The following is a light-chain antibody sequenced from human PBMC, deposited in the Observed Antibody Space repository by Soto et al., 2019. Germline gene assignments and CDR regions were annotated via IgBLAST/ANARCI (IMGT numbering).Light chain of an antibody. Sequence: DIRMTQSPSTLSASVGDRVTITCRASQSISSLLAWYQQKPGKAPNLLIYDVSNLESGVPSRFSGTGSGTEFTLTISSLQPDDFATYYGQEYSSLWYTFGQGTRLELK. CDR2: DVS. CDR3: QEYSSLWYT. V-gene: IGKV1-5*01. CDR1: QSISSL. J-gene: IGKJ2*01.